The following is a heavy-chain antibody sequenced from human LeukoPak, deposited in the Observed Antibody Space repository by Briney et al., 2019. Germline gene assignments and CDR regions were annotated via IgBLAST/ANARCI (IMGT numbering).Heavy chain of an antibody. Sequence: GGSLRLSCIASGFTFSNSWLSWVRQAPGKGLEWVANIKVDGSEKYYVDSVKGRFTISRDNAKNSLCLQMNSLRAEDTAVYYCARIRWQPGRVSDYWGQGALVTVSS. V-gene: IGHV3-7*01. CDR1: GFTFSNSW. CDR2: IKVDGSEK. J-gene: IGHJ4*02. CDR3: ARIRWQPGRVSDY. D-gene: IGHD5-24*01.